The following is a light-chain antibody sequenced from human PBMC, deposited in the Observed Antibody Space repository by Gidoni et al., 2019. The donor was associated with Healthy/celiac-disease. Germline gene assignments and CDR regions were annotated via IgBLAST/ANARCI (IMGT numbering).Light chain of an antibody. CDR1: SSDVGGYNY. V-gene: IGLV2-14*01. CDR3: SSYTSSSTLGRV. J-gene: IGLJ3*02. CDR2: EVS. Sequence: QSALTPPASVSGSPGPSITISCTGTSSDVGGYNYVSWYQQHPGKAPKLMIYEVSNRPSGVSNRFSGSKSGNTASLTISGLQAEDEADYYCSSYTSSSTLGRVFGGGTKLTVL.